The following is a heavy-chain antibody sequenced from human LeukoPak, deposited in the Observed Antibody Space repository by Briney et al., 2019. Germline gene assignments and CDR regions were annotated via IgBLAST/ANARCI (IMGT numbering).Heavy chain of an antibody. J-gene: IGHJ6*02. CDR3: AVLMRHYGIDV. Sequence: SETLSHTCAVHGGSLSGNYWNWIRQTPGKGPEWLGDINYDGHTNYNPSLESRLTISVDSSKNQFALTLRSVTAADAAVYYCAVLMRHYGIDVWGQGTTVTVSS. CDR1: GGSLSGNY. D-gene: IGHD3-9*01. CDR2: INYDGHT. V-gene: IGHV4-34*01.